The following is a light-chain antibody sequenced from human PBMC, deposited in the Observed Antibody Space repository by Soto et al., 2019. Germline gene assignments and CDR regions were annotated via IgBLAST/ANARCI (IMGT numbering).Light chain of an antibody. V-gene: IGKV4-1*01. J-gene: IGKJ4*01. CDR2: WAS. CDR1: QSVLYSSNNKNY. Sequence: DIVMTQSPDSLAVSLGERATINCKSSQSVLYSSNNKNYLAWYQRKPGQPPKLLIYWASTRESGVPDRFSGSGSGTDVTLTINRLQAGDVAVYYCQQYVSTPLTFGGGTKVEIK. CDR3: QQYVSTPLT.